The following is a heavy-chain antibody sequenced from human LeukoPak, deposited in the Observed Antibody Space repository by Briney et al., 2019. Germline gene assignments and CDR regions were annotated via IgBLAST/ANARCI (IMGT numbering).Heavy chain of an antibody. CDR3: ATLYGSRGSCFPDY. CDR1: GGSVSSYY. D-gene: IGHD3-22*01. Sequence: PSETLSLTCTVSGGSVSSYYWTWIRQPPGKGLEWIAYIYYSGSTNYNPSLKSRVAISVDTSKNQFSLNLSSMTAADTAVYYCATLYGSRGSCFPDYWGQGTLVTVSS. J-gene: IGHJ4*02. V-gene: IGHV4-59*02. CDR2: IYYSGST.